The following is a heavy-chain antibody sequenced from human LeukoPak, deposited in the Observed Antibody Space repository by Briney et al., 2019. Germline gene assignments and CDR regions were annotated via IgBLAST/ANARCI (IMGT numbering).Heavy chain of an antibody. CDR2: IRYDGSNK. V-gene: IGHV3-30*02. CDR3: AKTLLRFLEYQFDY. D-gene: IGHD3-3*01. CDR1: GFTFSSYG. J-gene: IGHJ4*02. Sequence: GGSLRLSCAASGFTFSSYGMHWVRQAPGKGLEWVAFIRYDGSNKYYADSVKGRFTISRDNSKNTLYLQMNSLRAEDTAVYYCAKTLLRFLEYQFDYWGQGTLVTVPS.